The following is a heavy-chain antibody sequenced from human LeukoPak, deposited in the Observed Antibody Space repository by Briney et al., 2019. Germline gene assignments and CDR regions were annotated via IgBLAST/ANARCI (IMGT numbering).Heavy chain of an antibody. CDR3: ATTRDDFWSGYYYHPFDY. Sequence: GGSLRLSCAAPGFTFSSYAMSWVRQAPGKGLEWVSAISGSGGSTYYADSVKGRFTISRDNSKNTLYLQMNSLRAEDTAVYYCATTRDDFWSGYYYHPFDYWGQGTLVTVSS. D-gene: IGHD3-3*01. CDR1: GFTFSSYA. V-gene: IGHV3-23*01. J-gene: IGHJ4*02. CDR2: ISGSGGST.